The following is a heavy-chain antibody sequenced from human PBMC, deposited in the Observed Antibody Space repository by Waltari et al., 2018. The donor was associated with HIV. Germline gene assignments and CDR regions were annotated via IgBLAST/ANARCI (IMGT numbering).Heavy chain of an antibody. J-gene: IGHJ4*02. CDR3: ARHVLELGGATHYGY. Sequence: QLQLQESGPGLVKPSETLSLTCTVSGGSISSSSYYWGWIRQPPGKGLEWIGSIYYRGSTYDNPSLKGRVTISVDTSKNQFSLKLSSVTAADTAVYYCARHVLELGGATHYGYWCQGTLVTVSS. D-gene: IGHD1-26*01. CDR2: IYYRGST. CDR1: GGSISSSSYY. V-gene: IGHV4-39*01.